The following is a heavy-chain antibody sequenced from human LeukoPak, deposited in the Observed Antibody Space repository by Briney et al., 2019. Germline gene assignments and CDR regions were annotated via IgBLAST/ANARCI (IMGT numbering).Heavy chain of an antibody. Sequence: SETLSLTCTVSGGSLSSYYWSWIRQPPGKGLEWIGYIYYSGSTNYNPSLKSRVTISVDTSKNQFSLKLSSVTAADTAVYYCARGDIVVVPAAIAYGMDVWGKGTTVTVSS. J-gene: IGHJ6*04. D-gene: IGHD2-2*01. CDR2: IYYSGST. CDR1: GGSLSSYY. V-gene: IGHV4-59*01. CDR3: ARGDIVVVPAAIAYGMDV.